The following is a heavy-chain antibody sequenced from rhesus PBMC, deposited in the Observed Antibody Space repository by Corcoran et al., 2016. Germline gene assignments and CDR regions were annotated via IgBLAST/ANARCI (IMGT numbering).Heavy chain of an antibody. CDR2: IDPSDSAP. CDR3: ATRRSSGSWYFDI. V-gene: IGHV5-20*02. CDR1: GYSFTSYW. Sequence: EVQLVQSGAEVKRPGESLKISCKTSGYSFTSYWISWVRQRPGKGLEWMGPIDPSDSAPRYSPSFQGQVTISADKSISTAYLQWSSLKASDTATYYCATRRSSGSWYFDIWGPGTPITISS. D-gene: IGHD6-25*01. J-gene: IGHJ2*01.